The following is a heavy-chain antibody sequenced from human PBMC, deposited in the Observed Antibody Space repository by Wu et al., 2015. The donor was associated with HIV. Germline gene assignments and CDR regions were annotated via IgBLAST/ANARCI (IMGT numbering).Heavy chain of an antibody. CDR1: GFTYNTYY. CDR2: INPRTDST. V-gene: IGHV1-46*02. J-gene: IGHJ4*02. CDR3: ARERVDYDSGGYRAHRGYYFDY. D-gene: IGHD3-22*01. Sequence: QVQLVQSGAEVKKSGASVKVSCKASGFTYNTYYMHWVRQAPGQGPEWMGVINPRTDSTTYAETFEGRLTMTRDTSKSTMYMELTSLRSDDTAIYYCARERVDYDSGGYRAHRGYYFDYWGQGTLVIVSS.